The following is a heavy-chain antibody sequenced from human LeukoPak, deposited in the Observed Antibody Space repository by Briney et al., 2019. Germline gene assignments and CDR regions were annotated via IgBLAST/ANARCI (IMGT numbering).Heavy chain of an antibody. D-gene: IGHD6-19*01. CDR2: ISGSGGGT. Sequence: GGSLRLSCAASGFTFSSYAVSWVRQAPGKGLEWVSAISGSGGGTYYADSVKGRFTVSRDNSKNTVYLQMNSLSTEDTAVYYCAKPTTGYSSGRYPGWPVDYWGQGPLVTVSS. CDR3: AKPTTGYSSGRYPGWPVDY. V-gene: IGHV3-23*01. J-gene: IGHJ4*02. CDR1: GFTFSSYA.